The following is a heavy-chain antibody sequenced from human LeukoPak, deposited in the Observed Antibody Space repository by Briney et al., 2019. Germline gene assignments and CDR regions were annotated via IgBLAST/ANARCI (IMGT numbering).Heavy chain of an antibody. CDR2: IHYSGST. CDR1: GGSISSSSYY. CDR3: ARPPHYYDTSGYSV. V-gene: IGHV4-39*07. D-gene: IGHD3-22*01. J-gene: IGHJ4*02. Sequence: SETLSLTCTVSGGSISSSSYYWGWIRQPPGKGLEWIGSIHYSGSTNYNPSLKSRVTISVDTSKNQFSLRLNSVTAADTAVYYCARPPHYYDTSGYSVWGQGTLVTVSS.